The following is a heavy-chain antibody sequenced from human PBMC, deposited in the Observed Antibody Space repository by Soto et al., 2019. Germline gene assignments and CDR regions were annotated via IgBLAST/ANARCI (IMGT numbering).Heavy chain of an antibody. Sequence: QVQLVQSGAEVKKPGASVKVSCKASGYTFTSYGISWVRQAPGQGLEWMGWISAYNGNTNYAQKLRGRVTMTTDTSTSTAYMELRSLRSDDTAVYYCARAGELLWFGELSPYYMDVWGKGTTVTVSS. D-gene: IGHD3-10*01. J-gene: IGHJ6*03. CDR2: ISAYNGNT. CDR3: ARAGELLWFGELSPYYMDV. V-gene: IGHV1-18*01. CDR1: GYTFTSYG.